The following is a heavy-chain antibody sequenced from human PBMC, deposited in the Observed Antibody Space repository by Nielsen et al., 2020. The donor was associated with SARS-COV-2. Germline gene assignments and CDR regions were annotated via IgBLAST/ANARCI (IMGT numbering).Heavy chain of an antibody. D-gene: IGHD3-22*01. CDR3: ARRSYYYDSSGLKGGMDV. Sequence: SETLSLTCAVYGGSFSGYYWSWIRQPPGKGLEWIGEINHSGSTNYNPSLKSRVTISVDTSKNQFSLKLSSVTAADTAVYYCARRSYYYDSSGLKGGMDVWGQGTMVTVSS. CDR2: INHSGST. CDR1: GGSFSGYY. V-gene: IGHV4-34*01. J-gene: IGHJ6*02.